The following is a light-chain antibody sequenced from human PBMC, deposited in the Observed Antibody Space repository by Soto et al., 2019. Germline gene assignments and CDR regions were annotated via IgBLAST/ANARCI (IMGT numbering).Light chain of an antibody. J-gene: IGKJ4*01. CDR3: QQYYSTPLT. CDR1: QSVLYSSDNKNY. Sequence: DIVMTQSPDSLAVSLGERATINCKSSQSVLYSSDNKNYLAWYQQKPGQPPKLVIYWASTRESGVPDRFSGSGSGADLTLTISSLQAEDVAVYYCQQYYSTPLTFGGGTKVEIK. CDR2: WAS. V-gene: IGKV4-1*01.